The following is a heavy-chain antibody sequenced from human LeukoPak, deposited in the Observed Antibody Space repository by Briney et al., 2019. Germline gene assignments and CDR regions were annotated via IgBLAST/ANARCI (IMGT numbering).Heavy chain of an antibody. J-gene: IGHJ3*02. CDR1: GFTFSSYG. CDR3: AKERNSIFGVVSDAFDI. D-gene: IGHD3-3*01. V-gene: IGHV3-30*18. CDR2: ISYDGSNK. Sequence: PGGSLRLSCAASGFTFSSYGMHWVRQAPGKGLEWVAVISYDGSNKYYADSVKGRFTISRDNSKNTLYLQMNSLRAEDTAVYYCAKERNSIFGVVSDAFDIWGQGTMVTVSS.